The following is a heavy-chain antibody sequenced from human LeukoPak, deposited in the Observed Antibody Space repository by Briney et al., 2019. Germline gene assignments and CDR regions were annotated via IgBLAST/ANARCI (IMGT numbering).Heavy chain of an antibody. CDR3: ATETGTIYDTSGYPSYYFDH. Sequence: HRASVKVSCKTSGGSLRNYTISWVRQAPGQGLEWMGGIITIFGTATYAQKFLGKVTITADESTDTAYMELSSLRSEDSAVYYCATETGTIYDTSGYPSYYFDHWGQGTLVTVSS. J-gene: IGHJ4*02. V-gene: IGHV1-69*13. CDR1: GGSLRNYT. CDR2: IITIFGTA. D-gene: IGHD3-22*01.